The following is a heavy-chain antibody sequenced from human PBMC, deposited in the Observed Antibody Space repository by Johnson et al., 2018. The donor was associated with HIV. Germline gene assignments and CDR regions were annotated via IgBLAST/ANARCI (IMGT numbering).Heavy chain of an antibody. CDR2: IPYTGRNT. V-gene: IGHV3-30*02. Sequence: QLQLVASGGGVVQPGGSLTLSCAATGFTFIDYGMHWVRQAPGKGLDWLTFIPYTGRNTFYADSVKGRFNISRDNSKNTLYLQMNSLSAEDTAVYYCAKPLVGATRDDAFDVWGQGTMVTVSS. D-gene: IGHD1-26*01. CDR3: AKPLVGATRDDAFDV. CDR1: GFTFIDYG. J-gene: IGHJ3*01.